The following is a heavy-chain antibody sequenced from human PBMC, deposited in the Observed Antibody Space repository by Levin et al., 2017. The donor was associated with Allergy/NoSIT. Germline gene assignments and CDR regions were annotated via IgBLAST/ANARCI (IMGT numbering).Heavy chain of an antibody. J-gene: IGHJ4*02. V-gene: IGHV3-23*01. CDR1: GFTFSSYA. CDR2: ITSSGGST. D-gene: IGHD2-21*02. CDR3: AENPCGGDCYHYFDY. Sequence: GGSLRLSCAASGFTFSSYAMSWVRQAPGKGLEWVSTITSSGGSTYHADSVKGRFTISRDNSKSTLFLQMNSLRAEDTAVYYCAENPCGGDCYHYFDYWGQGTLVTVSS.